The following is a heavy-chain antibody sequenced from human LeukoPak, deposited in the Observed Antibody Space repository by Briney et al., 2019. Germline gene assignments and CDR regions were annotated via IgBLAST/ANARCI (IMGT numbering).Heavy chain of an antibody. CDR1: GGTFSSYA. J-gene: IGHJ4*02. V-gene: IGHV1-69*04. Sequence: SVKVSCKASGGTFSSYAISWVRQAPGQGLEWMGRIIPILGIANYAQRFQGRVTITADKSTSTAYMELSSLRSEDTAVYYCARDQLLTIFGVVITKEHFDYWGQGTLVTVSS. CDR2: IIPILGIA. D-gene: IGHD3-3*01. CDR3: ARDQLLTIFGVVITKEHFDY.